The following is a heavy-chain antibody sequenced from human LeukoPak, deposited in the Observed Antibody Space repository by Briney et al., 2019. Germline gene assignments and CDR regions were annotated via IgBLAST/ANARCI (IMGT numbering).Heavy chain of an antibody. CDR2: IKSKSDGGTT. V-gene: IGHV3-15*01. D-gene: IGHD3-16*01. CDR1: GFTFNTAW. Sequence: GGSLRLSCAASGFTFNTAWMSWVRQAPGKGLEWIGRIKSKSDGGTTDFAAPVKGRFTISRDDSKNTLYLQMNSLKTEDTAVYYCTTIKSAKLGGFDYWGQGTLVPVSS. J-gene: IGHJ4*02. CDR3: TTIKSAKLGGFDY.